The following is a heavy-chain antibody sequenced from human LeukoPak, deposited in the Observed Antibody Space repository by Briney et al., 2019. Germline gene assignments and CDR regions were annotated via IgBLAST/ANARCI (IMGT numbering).Heavy chain of an antibody. V-gene: IGHV1-2*02. Sequence: ASVKVSCKASGYTFTGHYIHWVRQAPGQGLEWMGWINPKSGDTKYAQKFQGRVTMTRDTSISTAYMELTSLRSDDTAVYYCASHLLSLQQLVLGDASDIWGPGTMVTVSS. J-gene: IGHJ3*02. CDR1: GYTFTGHY. CDR3: ASHLLSLQQLVLGDASDI. D-gene: IGHD1-1*01. CDR2: INPKSGDT.